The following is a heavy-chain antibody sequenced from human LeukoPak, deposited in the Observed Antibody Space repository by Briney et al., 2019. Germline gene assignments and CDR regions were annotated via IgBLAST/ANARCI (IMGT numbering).Heavy chain of an antibody. CDR1: GFTFSTYW. J-gene: IGHJ4*02. CDR2: IYHSGST. Sequence: GSLRLSCAASGFTFSTYWMNWVRQPPGKGLEWIGEIYHSGSTNYNPSLKSRVTISVDKSKNQFSLKLSSVTAADTAVYYCAGYYYDSSGYPLRGIDYWGQGTLVTVSS. V-gene: IGHV4-4*02. D-gene: IGHD3-22*01. CDR3: AGYYYDSSGYPLRGIDY.